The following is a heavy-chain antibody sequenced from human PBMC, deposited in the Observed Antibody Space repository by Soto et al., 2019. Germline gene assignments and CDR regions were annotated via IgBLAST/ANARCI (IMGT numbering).Heavy chain of an antibody. CDR2: MNPNSGNT. J-gene: IGHJ6*03. CDR1: GYTFTSYD. Sequence: ASVKVSCKASGYTFTSYDINWVRQATGQGLEWMGWMNPNSGNTGYAQKFQGRVTMTRNTSISTAYMELSSLRSEDTAVYYCARKLRYFDWPTYYYYMDVWGKGTTVTVSS. V-gene: IGHV1-8*01. CDR3: ARKLRYFDWPTYYYYMDV. D-gene: IGHD3-9*01.